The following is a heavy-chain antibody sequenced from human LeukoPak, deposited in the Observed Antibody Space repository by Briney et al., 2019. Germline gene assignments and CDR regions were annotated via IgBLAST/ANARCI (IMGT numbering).Heavy chain of an antibody. V-gene: IGHV4-59*01. CDR3: ATSLPDDAFDI. CDR2: IYYSGST. J-gene: IGHJ3*02. CDR1: GGSISSYY. Sequence: SETLSLTCTVSGGSISSYYWSWIRQPPGKGLEWIGYIYYSGSTNYNPSLKSRVTISVDTSKNQFSLKLGSVTAADTAVYYCATSLPDDAFDIWGQGTMVTVS.